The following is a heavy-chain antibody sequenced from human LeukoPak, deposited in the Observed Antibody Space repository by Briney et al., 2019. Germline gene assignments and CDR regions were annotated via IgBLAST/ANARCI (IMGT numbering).Heavy chain of an antibody. D-gene: IGHD1-26*01. J-gene: IGHJ4*02. Sequence: GGSLRLSCAASGFTFSSYGMHWVRQAPGKGLEWVAVIWYDGINKYYADSVKGRFTISRDSSKNTLYLQMNGLRAEDTAVYYCARGMVGATYFDYWGQGTLVTVSS. CDR3: ARGMVGATYFDY. V-gene: IGHV3-33*03. CDR2: IWYDGINK. CDR1: GFTFSSYG.